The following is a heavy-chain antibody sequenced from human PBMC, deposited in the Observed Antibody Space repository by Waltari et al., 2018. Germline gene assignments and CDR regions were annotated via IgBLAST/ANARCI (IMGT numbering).Heavy chain of an antibody. CDR1: GFPFRFFV. Sequence: VNLVESGGCVVQPGGSLGLSCASSGFPFRFFVMHWVRQAPGKGLEWVALIWFDGSDKFYADSVRGRFTISRDNSARTLYLDMDSLRLDDTAMYYCAKDAFGNTYLDFWGQGTLVTVSS. V-gene: IGHV3-30*02. CDR3: AKDAFGNTYLDF. CDR2: IWFDGSDK. D-gene: IGHD2-2*02. J-gene: IGHJ4*02.